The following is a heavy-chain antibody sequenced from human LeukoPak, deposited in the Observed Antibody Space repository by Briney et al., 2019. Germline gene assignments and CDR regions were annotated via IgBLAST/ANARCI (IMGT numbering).Heavy chain of an antibody. J-gene: IGHJ4*02. D-gene: IGHD2-2*01. CDR3: ARESQRGAVVVAPAFL. Sequence: PGGSLRLSCADSGFALKSYSLSWVRQAPGKGLEWVSSISSTSAYIYYADSVKGRFTISRDNVDNVVYLQMNSLGAEDTAVYYCARESQRGAVVVAPAFLWGQGTLVTVSS. CDR2: ISSTSAYI. CDR1: GFALKSYS. V-gene: IGHV3-21*01.